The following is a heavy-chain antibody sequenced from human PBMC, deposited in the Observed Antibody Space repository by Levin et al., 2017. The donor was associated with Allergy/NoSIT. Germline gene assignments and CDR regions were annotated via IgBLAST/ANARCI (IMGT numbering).Heavy chain of an antibody. CDR2: VLGSGSPT. D-gene: IGHD3-10*01. J-gene: IGHJ5*02. V-gene: IGHV3-23*01. CDR1: GFTFSDYA. CDR3: SKGPGPRSMVPSS. Sequence: PSETLSLTCAASGFTFSDYAMSWVRQAPGKGLEWISGVLGSGSPTYYSDSVKGRFTISRDSSKNTLFLQMNSLRAEDTAVYYCSKGPGPRSMVPSSWGQGTLVTVSS.